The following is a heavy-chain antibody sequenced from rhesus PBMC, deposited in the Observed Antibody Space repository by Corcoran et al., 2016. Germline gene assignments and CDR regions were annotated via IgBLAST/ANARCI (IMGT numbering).Heavy chain of an antibody. Sequence: QVQLVQSGAEVKKPGSSVKVSCKASGYTFTDYYMHWVRQAPRQGLEWMGWINPYHGNTKYAQKFQGRVTMTRDTSTSTAYMELSSLRSEDTAVYYCARTYCTGSGCYFFDYWGQGVLVTVSS. CDR1: GYTFTDYY. V-gene: IGHV1S2*01. CDR3: ARTYCTGSGCYFFDY. J-gene: IGHJ4*01. CDR2: INPYHGNT. D-gene: IGHD2-21*01.